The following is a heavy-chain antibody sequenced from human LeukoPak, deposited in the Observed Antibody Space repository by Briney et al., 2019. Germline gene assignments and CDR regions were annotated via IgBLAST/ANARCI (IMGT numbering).Heavy chain of an antibody. V-gene: IGHV4-39*01. D-gene: IGHD6-25*01. CDR1: GGSISNADYY. Sequence: PSETLSLTCSVSGGSISNADYYWGWLRQAPGKALEWIGSIFYGGSNHYNPSLKSRAAISVDTSKTQFSLKLTSVTAADAAMYYCARQLPTAAADTRGYFDYWGQGTVVTVSS. J-gene: IGHJ4*01. CDR3: ARQLPTAAADTRGYFDY. CDR2: IFYGGSN.